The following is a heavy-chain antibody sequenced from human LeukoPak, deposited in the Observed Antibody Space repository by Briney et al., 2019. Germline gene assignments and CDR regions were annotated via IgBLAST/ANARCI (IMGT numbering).Heavy chain of an antibody. Sequence: KTGGSLRLSCAASGFTFSSYAVSWFRQAPGKGLEWVGFIRSKAYGGTTEYAASVKGRFTISRDDSKSIAYLQMNSLKTEDTAVYYCTRDADGDYEVVDYWGQGTLVIVSS. D-gene: IGHD4-17*01. CDR1: GFTFSSYA. CDR3: TRDADGDYEVVDY. V-gene: IGHV3-49*05. J-gene: IGHJ4*02. CDR2: IRSKAYGGTT.